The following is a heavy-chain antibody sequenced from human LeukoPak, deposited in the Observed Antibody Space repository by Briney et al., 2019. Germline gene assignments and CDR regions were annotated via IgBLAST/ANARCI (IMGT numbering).Heavy chain of an antibody. CDR2: ISSGSSTI. J-gene: IGHJ4*02. Sequence: GGSLRLSCAASEFTFSLYSMNWVRQAPGKGLEWVSYISSGSSTISYADSVKGRFTISRDNAKNPLYLQMNSLRDEDTAVYYCARSGGADYWGQGTLVTVSS. D-gene: IGHD3-3*01. CDR1: EFTFSLYS. CDR3: ARSGGADY. V-gene: IGHV3-48*02.